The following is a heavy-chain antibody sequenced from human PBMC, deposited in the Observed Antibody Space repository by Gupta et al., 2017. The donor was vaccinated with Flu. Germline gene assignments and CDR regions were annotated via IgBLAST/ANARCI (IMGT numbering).Heavy chain of an antibody. CDR3: ARGGLAAAGVDY. V-gene: IGHV3-13*01. Sequence: WVRQATGKGLEWVSAIGTAGDTYYPGSVKGRFTISRENAKNSLYLQMNSLGAGDTAVYYCARGGLAAAGVDYWGQGTLVTVSS. D-gene: IGHD6-13*01. J-gene: IGHJ4*02. CDR2: IGTAGDT.